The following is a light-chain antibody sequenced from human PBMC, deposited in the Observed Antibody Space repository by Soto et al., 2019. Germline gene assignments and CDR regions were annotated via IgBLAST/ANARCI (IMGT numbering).Light chain of an antibody. J-gene: IGKJ1*01. V-gene: IGKV3-15*01. CDR1: QSVRSN. CDR3: QQYNNWPWT. CDR2: GTS. Sequence: ILMTQSPATLSVSPGESVTLSCRASQSVRSNLAWHQQKPGQAPRLLIYGTSTRATGIPARFSGSGSGPEFTLTISSLQSEDFAVYYCQQYNNWPWTFGQGTKVEI.